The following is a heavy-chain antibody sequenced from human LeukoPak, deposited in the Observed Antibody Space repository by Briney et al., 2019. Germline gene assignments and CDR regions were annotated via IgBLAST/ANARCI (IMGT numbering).Heavy chain of an antibody. J-gene: IGHJ4*02. V-gene: IGHV1-3*01. CDR2: INAGNGNT. Sequence: ASVKVSCKASGYTFTSYAMHWVRQAPGQRLEWMGWINAGNGNTKYSQKFQGRVTITRDTSASTAYMELSSLRSEDTAVYYCARDRILTAYFDYWGQGTLVTVSS. CDR1: GYTFTSYA. CDR3: ARDRILTAYFDY. D-gene: IGHD3-9*01.